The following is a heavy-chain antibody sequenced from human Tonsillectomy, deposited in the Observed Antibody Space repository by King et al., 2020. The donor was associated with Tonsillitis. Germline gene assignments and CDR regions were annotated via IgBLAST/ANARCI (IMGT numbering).Heavy chain of an antibody. CDR2: IYPDGSYT. Sequence: VQLVESGAEVKKPGESRKISCKGSGYSFTSHWIGWVRQMPGKSLEWMGNIYPDGSYTRYSPSFPGQVTISNDKSISTAYLQWSGLKASDTAMYYCARVYCSSTICYWYFDVWGRGTLVTVSS. CDR1: GYSFTSHW. CDR3: ARVYCSSTICYWYFDV. V-gene: IGHV5-51*01. J-gene: IGHJ2*01. D-gene: IGHD2-2*01.